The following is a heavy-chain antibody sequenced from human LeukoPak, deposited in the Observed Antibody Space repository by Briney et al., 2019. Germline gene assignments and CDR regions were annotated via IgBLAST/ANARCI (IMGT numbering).Heavy chain of an antibody. J-gene: IGHJ4*02. CDR3: ARDQGATRFFDY. V-gene: IGHV3-43D*03. Sequence: PGGSLRLSCAASGFTFDDYAMHWVRQAPGKGLEWVSLISWDGGSTYYADSVKGRFTISRDNSKNSLYLQMNSLRAEDTAVYYCARDQGATRFFDYWGQGTLVTVSS. CDR1: GFTFDDYA. CDR2: ISWDGGST. D-gene: IGHD1-26*01.